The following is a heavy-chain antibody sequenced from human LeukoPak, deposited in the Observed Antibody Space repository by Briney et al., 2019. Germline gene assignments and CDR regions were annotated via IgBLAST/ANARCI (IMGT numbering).Heavy chain of an antibody. Sequence: ASVTVSCTASGYTFTGYYMHWVRQAPGQGLEWMGWINPNSGGTNYAQKFQGRVTMTRDTSISTAYMELSRLRSDDTAVYYCAREEHVLRYFDWSPFDYWGQGTLVAVSS. V-gene: IGHV1-2*02. J-gene: IGHJ4*02. CDR1: GYTFTGYY. CDR2: INPNSGGT. CDR3: AREEHVLRYFDWSPFDY. D-gene: IGHD3-9*01.